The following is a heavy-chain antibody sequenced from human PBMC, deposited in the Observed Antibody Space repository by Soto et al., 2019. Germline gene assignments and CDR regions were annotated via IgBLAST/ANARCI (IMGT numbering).Heavy chain of an antibody. CDR2: VIPILGMA. CDR3: ARGGAVVVPGAVDRHNWFDP. D-gene: IGHD2-2*01. J-gene: IGHJ5*02. CDR1: GSTFSSYS. V-gene: IGHV1-69*02. Sequence: QIQLVQSGAEVKKPGSSVKVSCEASGSTFSSYSFSWVRHAPGQGLEWMGRVIPILGMANYAQKFQGRVTITADKSTSTVYMELSSLRSEDTAVYYCARGGAVVVPGAVDRHNWFDPWGQGTLVTVSS.